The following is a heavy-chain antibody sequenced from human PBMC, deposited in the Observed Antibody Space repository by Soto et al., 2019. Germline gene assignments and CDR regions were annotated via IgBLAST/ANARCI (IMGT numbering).Heavy chain of an antibody. CDR2: IRYSEST. CDR3: TRGAWGYAFDV. J-gene: IGHJ3*01. V-gene: IGHV4-31*03. D-gene: IGHD3-16*01. Sequence: QVQLQQSGPGLVKPSQTLSLTCTVSGDSISSCGYYWTWVRQRPGKGLEWIGYIRYSESTYYHPSLNSRVIVSIDTSKNQFSLRLSSVTAADTAVYFCTRGAWGYAFDVWGQGTMVTVSS. CDR1: GDSISSCGYY.